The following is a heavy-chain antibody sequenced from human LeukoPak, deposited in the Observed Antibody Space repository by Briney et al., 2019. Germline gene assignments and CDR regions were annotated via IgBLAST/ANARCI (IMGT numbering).Heavy chain of an antibody. Sequence: ASETLSLTCTVSGGSISSYYWSWIRQPPGKGLEWIGYIYYSGSTNYNPSLKSRVTISVDTSKNQFSLKLSSVTAADTAVYYCAREGYSYGHLDYWGQGTLVTVSS. D-gene: IGHD5-18*01. CDR1: GGSISSYY. J-gene: IGHJ4*02. CDR2: IYYSGST. CDR3: AREGYSYGHLDY. V-gene: IGHV4-59*01.